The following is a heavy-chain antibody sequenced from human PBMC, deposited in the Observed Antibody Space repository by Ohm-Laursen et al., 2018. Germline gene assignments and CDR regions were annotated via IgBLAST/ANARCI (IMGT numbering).Heavy chain of an antibody. V-gene: IGHV3-9*01. D-gene: IGHD3-16*01. Sequence: SLRLSCAASGFTFDDYVMHWFRQAPGKGLEWVAGISWNSGSIGYADSVQGRFTISRDNGKNSLYLQMKSLRAEDTAVYYCARGGGDLAFEIWGQGTMVTVSS. CDR2: ISWNSGSI. J-gene: IGHJ3*02. CDR1: GFTFDDYV. CDR3: ARGGGDLAFEI.